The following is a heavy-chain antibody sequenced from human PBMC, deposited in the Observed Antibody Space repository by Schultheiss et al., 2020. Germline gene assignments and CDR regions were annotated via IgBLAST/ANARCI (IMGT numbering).Heavy chain of an antibody. V-gene: IGHV1-18*04. CDR3: ARDYGIAYYYGMDV. CDR2: ISAYNGNT. Sequence: ASVKVSCKASGYTFTGYYMHWLRQAPGQGLEWMGWISAYNGNTSYAQKLQGRVTMTTDTSTSTAYMELRSLRSDDTAVYFCARDYGIAYYYGMDVWGQGTTVTVSS. D-gene: IGHD2-21*01. CDR1: GYTFTGYY. J-gene: IGHJ6*02.